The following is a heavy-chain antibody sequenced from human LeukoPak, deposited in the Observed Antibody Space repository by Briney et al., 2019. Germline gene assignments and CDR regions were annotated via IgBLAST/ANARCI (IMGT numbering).Heavy chain of an antibody. Sequence: GGSLRLSCAASGFTFSGSAMHWVRQASGKGLEWVGRIRSKAYSYATEYGASVKGRFTISRDDSKNTAYLQMNSLKTEDTAVYYCTSLTDYGGNHPFDYWGQGTLVTVSS. CDR1: GFTFSGSA. CDR3: TSLTDYGGNHPFDY. V-gene: IGHV3-73*01. D-gene: IGHD4-23*01. J-gene: IGHJ4*02. CDR2: IRSKAYSYAT.